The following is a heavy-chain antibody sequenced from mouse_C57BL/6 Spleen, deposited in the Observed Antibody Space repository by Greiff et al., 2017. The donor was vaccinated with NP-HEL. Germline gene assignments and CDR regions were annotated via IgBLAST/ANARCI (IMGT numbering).Heavy chain of an antibody. CDR2: INPSTGGT. Sequence: EVQVVESGPELVKPGASVKISCKASGYSFTGYYMNWVKQSPEKSLEWIGEINPSTGGTTYNQKFKAKATLTVDKSSSTAYMQLKSLTSEDSAVYYCARSGIYYGLYYFDYWGQGTTLTVSS. CDR3: ARSGIYYGLYYFDY. V-gene: IGHV1-42*01. CDR1: GYSFTGYY. D-gene: IGHD2-1*01. J-gene: IGHJ2*01.